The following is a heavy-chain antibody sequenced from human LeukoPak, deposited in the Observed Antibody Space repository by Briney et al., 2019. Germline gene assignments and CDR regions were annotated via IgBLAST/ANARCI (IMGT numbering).Heavy chain of an antibody. CDR3: ARVAWFGESLLYLDY. J-gene: IGHJ4*02. D-gene: IGHD3-10*01. Sequence: GGSLRLSCAASGFTFSSYEMNWVRQAPGKGLEWVSYISSSGSTIYYADSVKGRFTISRDNAKNSLYLQMNGLRAEDTAVYYCARVAWFGESLLYLDYWGQGTLVTVSS. CDR1: GFTFSSYE. V-gene: IGHV3-48*03. CDR2: ISSSGSTI.